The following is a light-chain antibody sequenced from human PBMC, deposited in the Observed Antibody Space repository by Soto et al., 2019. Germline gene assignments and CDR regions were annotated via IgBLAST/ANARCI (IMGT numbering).Light chain of an antibody. V-gene: IGKV1-39*01. J-gene: IGKJ2*01. CDR1: QSISSY. Sequence: DIQMTQSPSSLSASVGDRVTITCRASQSISSYLNWYQQKPGKAPKLLIYAASSLQSGVPSRFSGSGSGTDFTLTISSLQPEDFAAYYCQQSNNIPHTFGQGTKLEIK. CDR2: AAS. CDR3: QQSNNIPHT.